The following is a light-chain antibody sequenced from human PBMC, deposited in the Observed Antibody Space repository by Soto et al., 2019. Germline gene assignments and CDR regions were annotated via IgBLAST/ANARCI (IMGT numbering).Light chain of an antibody. CDR1: HSVSSN. V-gene: IGKV3-15*01. CDR2: GAS. J-gene: IGKJ2*01. CDR3: QQYNKWPLHT. Sequence: TVMTQSPATLSVSPGERATLSCRASHSVSSNLAWYQQKPGQAPRLVIYGASTRATGIPARFSGSGSGTEFTLTISRPQSEDFAVYYFQQYNKWPLHTFGQGTKLEIK.